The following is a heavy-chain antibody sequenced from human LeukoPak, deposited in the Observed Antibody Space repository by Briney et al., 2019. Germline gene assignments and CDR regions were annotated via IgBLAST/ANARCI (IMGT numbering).Heavy chain of an antibody. Sequence: SLRLSCAASGFTFSSYGMHWVRQAPGKGLEWVAFIRYDGSNKYYADSEKGRFTISRDNSKNSLYLQMNSLRAEDTAVYYCAKDQLGYCSSTSCCPFDYWGQGTLVTVSS. CDR3: AKDQLGYCSSTSCCPFDY. J-gene: IGHJ4*02. CDR1: GFTFSSYG. D-gene: IGHD2-2*01. V-gene: IGHV3-30*02. CDR2: IRYDGSNK.